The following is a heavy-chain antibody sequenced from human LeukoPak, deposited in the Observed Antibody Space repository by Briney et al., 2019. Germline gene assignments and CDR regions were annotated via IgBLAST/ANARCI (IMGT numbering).Heavy chain of an antibody. D-gene: IGHD2-15*01. Sequence: SQTLSLTCTVSGGFISSGGYYWSWIRPHPGKGLEWIGYIYYTGSTYYNPSLKSRASISVDTSNNQFSLKLSSVSAADTAVYYCASHCSGGTCYRYYFDNWGQGTLVTVSS. CDR3: ASHCSGGTCYRYYFDN. CDR2: IYYTGST. J-gene: IGHJ4*02. CDR1: GGFISSGGYY. V-gene: IGHV4-31*03.